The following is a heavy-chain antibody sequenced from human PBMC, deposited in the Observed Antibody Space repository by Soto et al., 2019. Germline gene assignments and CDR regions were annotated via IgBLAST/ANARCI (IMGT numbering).Heavy chain of an antibody. D-gene: IGHD2-2*01. Sequence: EVQLVESGGGLVQPGGSLRLSCAGSGFTLSDHYIDWVRQAPGKGLEWVGRSRDKAQGYSTAYAASVKGRFTTSRDESKNSVYLEMNSLKTEDTAVYYCVRQGYCSSTSCFDAMDVWGQGTTVTVSS. J-gene: IGHJ6*02. CDR3: VRQGYCSSTSCFDAMDV. CDR2: SRDKAQGYST. V-gene: IGHV3-72*01. CDR1: GFTLSDHY.